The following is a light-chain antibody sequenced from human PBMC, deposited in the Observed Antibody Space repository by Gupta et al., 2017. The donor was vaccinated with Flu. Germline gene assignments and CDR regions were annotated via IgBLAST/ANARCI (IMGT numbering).Light chain of an antibody. CDR3: AAWDDSLSGWV. CDR1: SSNIGSNY. CDR2: RNN. Sequence: SVLPQPPSASGTPGQRVTISCSGSSSNIGSNYVYWYQQLPGTAPKPLIYRNNQRPSGVPDRFSGSKSGTSASLAISGLRSEDEADYYCAAWDDSLSGWVFGGGTKLTVL. V-gene: IGLV1-47*01. J-gene: IGLJ3*02.